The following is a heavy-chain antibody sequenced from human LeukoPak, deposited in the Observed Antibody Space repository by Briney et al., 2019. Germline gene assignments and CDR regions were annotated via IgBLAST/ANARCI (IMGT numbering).Heavy chain of an antibody. CDR1: GGTFSSYA. J-gene: IGHJ4*02. Sequence: SVKVSCKASGGTFSSYAISWVRQAPGQGLEWMGGIIPIFGTANYAQKFQGRVTITTDESTSTAYMELSSLRSEDTAVYYCATNDYGGDSPLGYWGQGTLVTVSS. V-gene: IGHV1-69*05. D-gene: IGHD4-23*01. CDR3: ATNDYGGDSPLGY. CDR2: IIPIFGTA.